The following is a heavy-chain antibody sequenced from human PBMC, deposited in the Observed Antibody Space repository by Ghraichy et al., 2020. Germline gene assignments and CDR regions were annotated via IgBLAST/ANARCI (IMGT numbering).Heavy chain of an antibody. V-gene: IGHV3-66*01. CDR1: GFTVYSNY. CDR3: TRAPGITGTTSQENYGMDV. D-gene: IGHD1-7*01. J-gene: IGHJ6*02. CDR2: IYSAGST. Sequence: GGSLRLSCAASGFTVYSNYMSWVRQAPGKGLEWVSVIYSAGSTYYADSVKGRFTSSRDISKNTVYLQMNSLRVEDTALYYCTRAPGITGTTSQENYGMDVWGQGTLVTVSS.